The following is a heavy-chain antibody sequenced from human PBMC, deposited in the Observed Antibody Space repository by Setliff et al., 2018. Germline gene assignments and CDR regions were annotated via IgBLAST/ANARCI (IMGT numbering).Heavy chain of an antibody. CDR1: GFTFRTFS. CDR3: ARDSIIMITFGGAFDI. CDR2: ISYDGSNK. J-gene: IGHJ3*02. Sequence: PGGSLRLSCAASGFTFRTFSMHWVRQAPGKGLEWVAVISYDGSNKYYADSVKGRFTISRDNSKNTLYLQMNSLRAEDTAVYYCARDSIIMITFGGAFDIWGQGTMVTVSS. D-gene: IGHD3-16*01. V-gene: IGHV3-30*03.